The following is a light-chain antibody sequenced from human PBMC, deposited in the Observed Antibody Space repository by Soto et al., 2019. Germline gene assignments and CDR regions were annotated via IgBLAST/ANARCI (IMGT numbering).Light chain of an antibody. CDR1: SSDVGGYDY. CDR3: SSYTSSSTHNFV. V-gene: IGLV2-14*01. J-gene: IGLJ1*01. CDR2: DVN. Sequence: QSALTQPASVSGSPGQSITISCTGTSSDVGGYDYVSWYQQHPGKAPKLVIYDVNNRPSGVSNRFSGSKSGNTASLTISGLQAEDEAHYYCSSYTSSSTHNFVFGTGTKVTVL.